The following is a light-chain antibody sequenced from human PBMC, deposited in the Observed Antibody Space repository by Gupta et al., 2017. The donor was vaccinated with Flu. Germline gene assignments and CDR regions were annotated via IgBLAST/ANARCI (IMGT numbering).Light chain of an antibody. CDR2: AAS. CDR3: QQRDSTPAT. V-gene: IGKV1-39*01. J-gene: IGKJ1*01. Sequence: DIQMTQSPSSLSASVGDRVTITCRASQSIRSYLNWYQQKPGKAPKLLIYAASSVQSGVPSRFSGSGSGTDFTLTISSLQPEEFATYYCQQRDSTPATFGQGTKVENK. CDR1: QSIRSY.